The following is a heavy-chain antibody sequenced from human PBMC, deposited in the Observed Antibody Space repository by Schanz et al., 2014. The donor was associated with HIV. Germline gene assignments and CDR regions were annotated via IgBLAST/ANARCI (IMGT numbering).Heavy chain of an antibody. CDR1: GFTFSSYA. J-gene: IGHJ4*02. CDR3: ARGGLRWHPEWLDY. CDR2: IWNDGTSK. V-gene: IGHV3-33*08. D-gene: IGHD4-17*01. Sequence: VQLLESGGGLVQPGGSLRLSCAASGFTFSSYAMSWVRQAPGKGLEGVTLIWNDGTSKYYADSVKGRFTISRDASKNALYLQMNSLRAEDTAVYYCARGGLRWHPEWLDYWGQGTLVTVSS.